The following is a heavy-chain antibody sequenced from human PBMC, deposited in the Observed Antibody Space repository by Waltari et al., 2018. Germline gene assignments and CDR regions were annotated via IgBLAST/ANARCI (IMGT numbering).Heavy chain of an antibody. CDR3: TRRFPNFYYYGMDV. Sequence: EVQLVESGGGWVQPGGSLRICCAASGFTFSSHWRSWVRQAAGKGLEWVANINEDGNAKYYVDSVKGRFAVSRDNAQNSLYLQMESLTAEDTAVYYCTRRFPNFYYYGMDVWGQGTAVTVSS. CDR1: GFTFSSHW. D-gene: IGHD3-3*01. J-gene: IGHJ6*02. V-gene: IGHV3-7*03. CDR2: INEDGNAK.